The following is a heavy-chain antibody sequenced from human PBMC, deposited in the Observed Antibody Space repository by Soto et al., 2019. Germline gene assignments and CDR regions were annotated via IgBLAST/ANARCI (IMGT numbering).Heavy chain of an antibody. J-gene: IGHJ4*02. CDR1: GASISVYY. CDR3: ARLYYYETRRYFDY. V-gene: IGHV4-59*01. Sequence: QVQLQESGPGLVKPSETLSLTCAVSGASISVYYWNWIRQPPGKGLEWIGYIHSSGPTNYNPSLKSRVTISLDTSKSQFSVRLSSVTAADTAVYYCARLYYYETRRYFDYWGQGALVTVSS. CDR2: IHSSGPT. D-gene: IGHD3-22*01.